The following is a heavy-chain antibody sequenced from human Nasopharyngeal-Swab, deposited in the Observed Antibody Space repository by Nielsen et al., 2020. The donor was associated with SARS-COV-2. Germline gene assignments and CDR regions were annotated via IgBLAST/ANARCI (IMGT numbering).Heavy chain of an antibody. J-gene: IGHJ5*02. D-gene: IGHD2-15*01. CDR3: AREGVSRRGSKLGYCSGGSCPNWFDP. V-gene: IGHV4-59*01. Sequence: SETLSLTCTVSGGSISSYYWSWIRQPPGQGLEWIGYTYYSGSTNYNPSLKSRVTISVDTSKNQFSLKLSSVTAADTAVYYCAREGVSRRGSKLGYCSGGSCPNWFDPWGQGTLVTVSS. CDR2: TYYSGST. CDR1: GGSISSYY.